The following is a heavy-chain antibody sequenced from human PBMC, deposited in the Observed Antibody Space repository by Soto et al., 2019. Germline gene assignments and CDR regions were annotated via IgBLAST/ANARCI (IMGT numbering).Heavy chain of an antibody. V-gene: IGHV3-30-3*01. D-gene: IGHD2-15*01. CDR2: ISYGGSNK. Sequence: GGSLRLSCAASGFTFSSYAMHWVRQAPGKGLEWVAVISYGGSNKYYADSVKGRFTISRDNSKNTLYLQMNSLRAEDTAVYYCARALGYCSGGSCYRESLFDYWGQGTLVTVSS. J-gene: IGHJ4*02. CDR1: GFTFSSYA. CDR3: ARALGYCSGGSCYRESLFDY.